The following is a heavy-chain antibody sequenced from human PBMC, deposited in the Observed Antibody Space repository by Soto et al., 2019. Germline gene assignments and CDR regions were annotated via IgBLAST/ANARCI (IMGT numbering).Heavy chain of an antibody. D-gene: IGHD3-22*01. J-gene: IGHJ4*02. CDR2: IYHSGTT. CDR1: GGSISSGGYY. CDR3: ATEDYDSRGYYYIDS. Sequence: SETLSLTCTVSGGSISSGGYYCSWIRQHPGKGLEWIGHIYHSGTTYYNPSLKSRVTISVDTSKNQISLKLTSVSAADTAVYYCATEDYDSRGYYYIDSWGQGTLVTVSS. V-gene: IGHV4-31*03.